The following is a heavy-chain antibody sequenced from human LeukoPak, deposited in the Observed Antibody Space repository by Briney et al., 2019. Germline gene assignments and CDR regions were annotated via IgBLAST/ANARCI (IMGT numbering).Heavy chain of an antibody. D-gene: IGHD6-13*01. V-gene: IGHV4-34*01. Sequence: WGAGLLKPSETLSLTCAVYGGSFSGYYWSWIRQPPGKGLEWIGEINHSGSTNYNPSLKSRVTISVDTSKNQFSLKLSSVTAADTAVYYCARGWGYSSSSRGDYWGQGTLVTVSS. CDR3: ARGWGYSSSSRGDY. CDR2: INHSGST. CDR1: GGSFSGYY. J-gene: IGHJ4*02.